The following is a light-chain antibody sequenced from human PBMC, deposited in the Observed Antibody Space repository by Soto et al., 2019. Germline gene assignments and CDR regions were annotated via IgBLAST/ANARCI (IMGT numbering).Light chain of an antibody. CDR3: CSYAGSSTSV. Sequence: ALTQPASVSGSPGQSITISCTGTSSDVGSYNLVSWYQQHPGKAPKLMIYEGSKRPSGVSNRFSGSKSGNTASLTISGLQAEDEADYYCCSYAGSSTSVFGGGTKLTVL. CDR1: SSDVGSYNL. CDR2: EGS. J-gene: IGLJ2*01. V-gene: IGLV2-23*01.